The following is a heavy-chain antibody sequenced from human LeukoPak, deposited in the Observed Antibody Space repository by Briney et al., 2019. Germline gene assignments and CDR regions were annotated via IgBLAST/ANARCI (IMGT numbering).Heavy chain of an antibody. J-gene: IGHJ4*02. Sequence: SETLSLTCGVSGGSICTTNWWSWVRQSPGQGLEWIGEISLSGLTNYSPSLSGRVTMSLDKPKNQLSLNLSSVTAADTAVYYCSRENGAFSPFGFWGQGTLVTVPS. CDR3: SRENGAFSPFGF. CDR1: GGSICTTNW. V-gene: IGHV4-4*02. D-gene: IGHD2-8*01. CDR2: ISLSGLT.